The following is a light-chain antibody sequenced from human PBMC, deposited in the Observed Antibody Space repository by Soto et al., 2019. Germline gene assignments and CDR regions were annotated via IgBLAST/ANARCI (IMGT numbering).Light chain of an antibody. CDR2: EVS. Sequence: LTQPASVSGSPGQSITISCTGTSSDVGNYNYVSWYRQHPGKAPKLMIYEVSNRPSGVSNRFSGSKSGNTASLTISGLKAEDEADYYCSSYTSSNTLYVFGTGTKVTVL. CDR3: SSYTSSNTLYV. CDR1: SSDVGNYNY. J-gene: IGLJ1*01. V-gene: IGLV2-14*01.